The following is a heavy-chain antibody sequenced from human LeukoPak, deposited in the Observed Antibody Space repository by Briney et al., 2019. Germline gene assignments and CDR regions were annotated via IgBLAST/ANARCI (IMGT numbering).Heavy chain of an antibody. Sequence: GGSLRLSCAASGFTFSSYWMNWVRQAPGKGLVWVSRINSDGSSTSHADSVKGRFTISRDNAKNTLYLQMNSLRAEDTAVYYCARDREITGTTPYDYWGQGTLVTVSS. J-gene: IGHJ4*02. CDR2: INSDGSST. D-gene: IGHD1-20*01. CDR3: ARDREITGTTPYDY. V-gene: IGHV3-74*01. CDR1: GFTFSSYW.